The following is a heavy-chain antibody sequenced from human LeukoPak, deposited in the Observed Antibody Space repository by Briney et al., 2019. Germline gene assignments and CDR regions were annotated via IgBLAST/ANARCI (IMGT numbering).Heavy chain of an antibody. D-gene: IGHD2-8*01. Sequence: PGGSLRLSCAASGFTFSDYYMSWIRQAPGKGLEWVSYIGNGGSTIYYADSVKGRFTISRDNAKNSLYLQMNSLRAEDTAVYYCARVEPICTNGVCPDYWGQGTLVTVSS. J-gene: IGHJ4*02. V-gene: IGHV3-11*04. CDR1: GFTFSDYY. CDR2: IGNGGSTI. CDR3: ARVEPICTNGVCPDY.